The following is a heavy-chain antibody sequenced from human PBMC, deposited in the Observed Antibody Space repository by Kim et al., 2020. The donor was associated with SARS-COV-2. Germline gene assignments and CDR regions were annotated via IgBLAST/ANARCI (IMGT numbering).Heavy chain of an antibody. D-gene: IGHD5-12*01. CDR3: ARDHGGGYNFDYYGMDV. V-gene: IGHV3-11*06. CDR2: ISSSSSYT. CDR1: GFTFSDYY. Sequence: GGSLRLSCAASGFTFSDYYMSWIRQAPGKGLEWVSYISSSSSYTNYADSVKGRFTISRDNAKNSLYLQMNSLRAEDTAVYYCARDHGGGYNFDYYGMDVWGQGTTVTVSS. J-gene: IGHJ6*02.